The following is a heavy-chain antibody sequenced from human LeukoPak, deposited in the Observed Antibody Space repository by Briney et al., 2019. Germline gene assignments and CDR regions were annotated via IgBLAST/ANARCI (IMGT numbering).Heavy chain of an antibody. CDR3: ARDPNSGWYGVFDY. J-gene: IGHJ4*02. CDR1: GFTFSSYS. CDR2: ISSSSSYI. V-gene: IGHV3-21*04. D-gene: IGHD6-19*01. Sequence: GGSLRLSCAASGFTFSSYSMNWVRQAPGKGLEWVSSISSSSSYIYYADSVKGRFTISRDNSKNTLYLQMNSLRAEDTAVYYCARDPNSGWYGVFDYWGQGTLVTVSS.